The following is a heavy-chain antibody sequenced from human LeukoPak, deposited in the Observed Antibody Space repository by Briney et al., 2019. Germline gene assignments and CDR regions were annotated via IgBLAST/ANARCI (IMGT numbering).Heavy chain of an antibody. CDR2: TYYSGST. D-gene: IGHD3-22*01. CDR1: GGSISSSDYY. J-gene: IGHJ4*02. Sequence: PSETLSLTCTVSGGSISSSDYYWGWIRQPPGRGLEWIGSTYYSGSTYYSPSLKSRVTISVDTSKNQFSLKLSSLTAADTAVYYCASKRSGYYSGFFDYWGQGTLVTVSS. CDR3: ASKRSGYYSGFFDY. V-gene: IGHV4-39*01.